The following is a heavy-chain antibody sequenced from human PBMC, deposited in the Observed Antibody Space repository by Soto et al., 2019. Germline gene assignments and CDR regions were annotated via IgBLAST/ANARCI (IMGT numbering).Heavy chain of an antibody. J-gene: IGHJ4*02. CDR2: ISGSGGST. D-gene: IGHD5-12*01. V-gene: IGHV3-23*01. Sequence: GGSLRLSCAASGFTFSSYAMSWVRQAPGKGLEWVSAISGSGGSTYYADSVKGRFTISRDNSKNTLYLQMNSLRAEDTAVYYCAKVTEMATINPINYWGQGTLVTVSS. CDR1: GFTFSSYA. CDR3: AKVTEMATINPINY.